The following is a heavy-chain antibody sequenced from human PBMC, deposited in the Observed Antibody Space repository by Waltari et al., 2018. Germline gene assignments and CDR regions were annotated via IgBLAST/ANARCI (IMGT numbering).Heavy chain of an antibody. CDR2: IKKDGSEE. J-gene: IGHJ3*02. CDR3: ARDQWFAFDI. Sequence: EVKLVESGGGLVQPGGSLRLRCAASGFTLSSYWMSWVRQAPGKGLEWVANIKKDGSEEYYVDSVRGRFTISRDNAKNSLYLQMNSLRPEDTAVYYCARDQWFAFDIWGQGTMVTVSS. CDR1: GFTLSSYW. V-gene: IGHV3-7*01. D-gene: IGHD3-22*01.